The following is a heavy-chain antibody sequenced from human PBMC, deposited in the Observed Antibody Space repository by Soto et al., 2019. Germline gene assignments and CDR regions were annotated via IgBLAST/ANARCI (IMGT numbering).Heavy chain of an antibody. J-gene: IGHJ4*02. Sequence: EVQVSESGGGLVQPGGSPRLSCAASGLTFSKADMSWVRQAPGKGLEWVSAISGSGGNTYYADSVKGRFTVSRDNSKNTLFLQMNSLRVEDTAIYYCATHSWDYWGQGTLVTVSS. CDR1: GLTFSKAD. CDR2: ISGSGGNT. V-gene: IGHV3-23*01. CDR3: ATHSWDY.